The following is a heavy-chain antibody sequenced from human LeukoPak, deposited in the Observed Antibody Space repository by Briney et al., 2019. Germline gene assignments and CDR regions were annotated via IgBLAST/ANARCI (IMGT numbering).Heavy chain of an antibody. CDR2: IKPNSGGT. D-gene: IGHD3-22*01. J-gene: IGHJ3*02. V-gene: IGHV1-2*02. CDR1: GYTFTGYY. CDR3: ARDIESASSGYPPDAFDI. Sequence: ASVKVSCRTSGYTFTGYYMHWVRQAPGQGLEWMGWIKPNSGGTNYAQKFQGRVTMTRDTSISTAYMELSRLRSDDTALYYCARDIESASSGYPPDAFDIWGQGTMVTVSS.